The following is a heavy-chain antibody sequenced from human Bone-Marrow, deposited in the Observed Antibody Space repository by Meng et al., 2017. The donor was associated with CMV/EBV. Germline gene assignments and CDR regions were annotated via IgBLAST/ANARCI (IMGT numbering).Heavy chain of an antibody. D-gene: IGHD3-3*01. J-gene: IGHJ6*02. Sequence: ASVKVSCKDSGYTFIGYYLHWVRQAPGQGLEWMGWIDSQGGGTKVAQRFQGRVTLPRSTIMNTVYMDLRGLTSDDTATYYCAKTGSDFWSGYYPLTYGMDVWGQGTTVTVSS. V-gene: IGHV1-2*02. CDR1: GYTFIGYY. CDR3: AKTGSDFWSGYYPLTYGMDV. CDR2: IDSQGGGT.